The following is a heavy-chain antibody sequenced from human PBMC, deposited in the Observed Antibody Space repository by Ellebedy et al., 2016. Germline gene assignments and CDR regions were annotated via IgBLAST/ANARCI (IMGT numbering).Heavy chain of an antibody. Sequence: GESLKISCAASGFTFSSYAMHWVRQAPGKGLEWVAVISYDGSNKYYADSVKGRFTISRDNSKNTLYLQMNSLRAEDTAVYYCTKGGSTFQDYWGQGTLVTVSS. J-gene: IGHJ4*02. V-gene: IGHV3-30*04. CDR3: TKGGSTFQDY. D-gene: IGHD2/OR15-2a*01. CDR2: ISYDGSNK. CDR1: GFTFSSYA.